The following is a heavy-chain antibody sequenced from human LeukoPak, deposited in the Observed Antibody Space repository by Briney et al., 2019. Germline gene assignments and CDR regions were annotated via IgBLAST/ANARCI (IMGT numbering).Heavy chain of an antibody. Sequence: GGSLRLSCAVSGLTFSSSWMDWVRQAPGKGLEWVASINPDGNKKYSADSVKGRFTISRDNAENSLYLQMNSLRAEDTAVYYCAKDYRVMDYWGQGTLVTVSS. CDR3: AKDYRVMDY. CDR1: GLTFSSSW. V-gene: IGHV3-7*03. D-gene: IGHD4-11*01. J-gene: IGHJ4*02. CDR2: INPDGNKK.